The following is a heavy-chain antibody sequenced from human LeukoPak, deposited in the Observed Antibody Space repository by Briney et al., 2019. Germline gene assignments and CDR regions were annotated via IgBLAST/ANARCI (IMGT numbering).Heavy chain of an antibody. CDR3: ARGGDDSYWYFDL. J-gene: IGHJ2*01. CDR1: GGSISSYY. Sequence: SETLSLTCTVSGGSISSYYWSWIRQPPGKGLEWIGYIYYSGSTNYNPSLKSRVTISVDTSENHFSLRLSSVTAADTAVYYCARGGDDSYWYFDLWGRGTLVTVSS. V-gene: IGHV4-59*12. CDR2: IYYSGST. D-gene: IGHD3-22*01.